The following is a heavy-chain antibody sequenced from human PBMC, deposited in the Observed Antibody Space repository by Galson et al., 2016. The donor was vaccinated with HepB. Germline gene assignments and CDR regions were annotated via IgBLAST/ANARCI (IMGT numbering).Heavy chain of an antibody. CDR1: GFTFTNYW. J-gene: IGHJ4*02. V-gene: IGHV3-74*01. Sequence: SLRLSCAASGFTFTNYWMHWVRQAPGKGLVWVSRINSDVSTTTYADSVKGRFTISRDNAKNTLYLQMNNLRDEDTAGYYCARDPHALDFWGQGTLVTVSS. CDR3: ARDPHALDF. CDR2: INSDVSTT.